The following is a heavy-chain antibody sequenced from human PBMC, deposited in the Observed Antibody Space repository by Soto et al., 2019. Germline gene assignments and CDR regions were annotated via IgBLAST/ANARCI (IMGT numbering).Heavy chain of an antibody. V-gene: IGHV3-30*18. J-gene: IGHJ6*02. D-gene: IGHD3-10*01. CDR3: AKSFGLLSGYYHGMDV. CDR2: ISYDGSNK. CDR1: GFTFSSYG. Sequence: QVQLVESGGGVVQPGRSLRLSCAASGFTFSSYGMHWVRQAPGKGLEWVAVISYDGSNKYYADSVKGRFTISRDNSKNTLYLQMNSLRVEDTAVYYCAKSFGLLSGYYHGMDVWGQGTTVTVSS.